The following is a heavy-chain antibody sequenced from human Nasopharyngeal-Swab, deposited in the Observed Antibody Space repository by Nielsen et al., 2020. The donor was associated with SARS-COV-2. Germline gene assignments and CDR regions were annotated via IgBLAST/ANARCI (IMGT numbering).Heavy chain of an antibody. J-gene: IGHJ4*02. D-gene: IGHD3-9*01. CDR2: INAGNGNT. Sequence: WVRQAPGQRLEWMGWINAGNGNTKYSQKFQGRVTITRDTSASTAYMELSSLRSEDTAVYYCARVRTKTKYYDILTGLGGYFDYWGQGTLVTVSS. CDR3: ARVRTKTKYYDILTGLGGYFDY. V-gene: IGHV1-3*01.